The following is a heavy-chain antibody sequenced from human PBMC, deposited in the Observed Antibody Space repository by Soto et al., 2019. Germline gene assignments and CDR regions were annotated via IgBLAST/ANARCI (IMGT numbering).Heavy chain of an antibody. CDR3: ARDGPTSDYSNYSHYYYGMDV. V-gene: IGHV1-18*01. CDR2: ISAYNGNT. Sequence: ASVKVSCKASGYTFTSYGISWVRQAPGQGLEWMGWISAYNGNTNYAQKLQGRVTMTTDTSTSTAYMELRSLRSDDTAVYCCARDGPTSDYSNYSHYYYGMDVWGQGTTVTVSS. CDR1: GYTFTSYG. J-gene: IGHJ6*02. D-gene: IGHD4-4*01.